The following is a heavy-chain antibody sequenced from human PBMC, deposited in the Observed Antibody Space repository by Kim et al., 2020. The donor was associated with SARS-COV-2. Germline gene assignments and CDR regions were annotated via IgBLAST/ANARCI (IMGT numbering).Heavy chain of an antibody. J-gene: IGHJ4*02. D-gene: IGHD3-16*02. CDR3: ARDRPYYDYVWGSYRYIGD. Sequence: GRFTISRDNAKNSLYRQMNSLRAEDTAVYYCARDRPYYDYVWGSYRYIGDWGQGTLVTVSS. V-gene: IGHV3-11*05.